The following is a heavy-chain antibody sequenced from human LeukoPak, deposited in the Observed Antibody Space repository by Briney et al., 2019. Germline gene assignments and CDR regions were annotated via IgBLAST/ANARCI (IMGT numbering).Heavy chain of an antibody. V-gene: IGHV3-48*01. J-gene: IGHJ4*02. CDR3: ARRYCSSTSCHLDY. CDR1: GFTFSSYS. CDR2: ISSSSSTI. D-gene: IGHD2-2*01. Sequence: PGGSLRLSCAASGFTFSSYSMNWVRQAPGKGLEWVSYISSSSSTIYYADSVKGRFTISRDNAKNSLYLQTNSLRAEDTAVYYCARRYCSSTSCHLDYWGQGTLVTVSS.